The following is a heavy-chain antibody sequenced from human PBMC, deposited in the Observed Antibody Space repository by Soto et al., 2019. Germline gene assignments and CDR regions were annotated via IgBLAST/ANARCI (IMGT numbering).Heavy chain of an antibody. V-gene: IGHV1-18*01. J-gene: IGHJ4*02. CDR2: ISAYNGNT. CDR1: GYTFTSYG. D-gene: IGHD1-26*01. Sequence: QVQLVQSGAEVKKPGASVKVSCKASGYTFTSYGISWVRQAPGQGLEWMGWISAYNGNTKYAQELQVRVTTTADTSTSTAYMELRSLRSDDTAVYYCARDLGGSYYPQVDYWGQGTLVTVSS. CDR3: ARDLGGSYYPQVDY.